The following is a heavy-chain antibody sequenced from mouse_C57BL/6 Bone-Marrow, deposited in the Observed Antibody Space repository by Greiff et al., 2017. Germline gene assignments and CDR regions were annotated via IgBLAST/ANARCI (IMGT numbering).Heavy chain of an antibody. CDR2: ISSGGSYT. Sequence: EVKVVESGGDLVKPGGSLKLSCAASGFTFSSYGMSWVRQTPGKRLEWVATISSGGSYTYYPDSVKGRFTISRDNAKNTRYLQMSSLKSEDTAMYYCARETFGYWGQGTSVTVSS. J-gene: IGHJ4*01. V-gene: IGHV5-6*01. CDR1: GFTFSSYG. CDR3: ARETFGY.